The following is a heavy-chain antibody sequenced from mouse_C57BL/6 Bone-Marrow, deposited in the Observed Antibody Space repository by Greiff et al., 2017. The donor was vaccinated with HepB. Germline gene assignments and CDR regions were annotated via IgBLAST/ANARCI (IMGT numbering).Heavy chain of an antibody. CDR1: GFTFSSYA. J-gene: IGHJ3*01. Sequence: EVQVVESGGGLVKPGGSLKLSCAASGFTFSSYAMSWVRQTPEKRLEWVATISDGGSYTYYPDSVKGRFTISRDNAKNTLYLQMSSLKSEDTAMYYCARQGGFAYWGQGTLVTVSA. V-gene: IGHV5-6*01. CDR3: ARQGGFAY. CDR2: ISDGGSYT.